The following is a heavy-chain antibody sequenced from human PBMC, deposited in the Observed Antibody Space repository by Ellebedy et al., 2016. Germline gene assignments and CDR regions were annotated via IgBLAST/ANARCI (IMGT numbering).Heavy chain of an antibody. D-gene: IGHD6-6*01. CDR3: ARDISEYSSSSGMDV. CDR2: INPSGGST. Sequence: ASVKVSCKASGYTFTSYYMHWVRQAPGQGLEWIGIINPSGGSTSYAQKFQGRVTMTRDTSTSTVYMELSSLRSEDTAVYYCARDISEYSSSSGMDVWGQGTTVTVSS. CDR1: GYTFTSYY. V-gene: IGHV1-46*01. J-gene: IGHJ6*02.